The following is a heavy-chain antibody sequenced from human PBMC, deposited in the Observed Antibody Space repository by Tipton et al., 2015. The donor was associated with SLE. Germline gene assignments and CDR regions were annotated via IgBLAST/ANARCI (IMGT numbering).Heavy chain of an antibody. Sequence: SLRLSCAASGLTFTRHPMHWVRQAPGKRPDWVAVISPDGNENRYADSVQGRFSISRDNSEHTLYLQMNSLRADDTAVYYCAREISSSGRAGCMDVWGQGTTVTVSS. J-gene: IGHJ6*02. CDR2: ISPDGNEN. CDR1: GLTFTRHP. D-gene: IGHD6-13*01. V-gene: IGHV3-30*04. CDR3: AREISSSGRAGCMDV.